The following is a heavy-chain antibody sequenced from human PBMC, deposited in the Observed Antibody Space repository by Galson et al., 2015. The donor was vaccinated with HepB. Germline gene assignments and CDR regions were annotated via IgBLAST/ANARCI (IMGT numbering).Heavy chain of an antibody. J-gene: IGHJ6*03. CDR3: ARDYGSGSYISGYYYYMDV. CDR2: INPSGGST. D-gene: IGHD3-10*01. Sequence: SVKVSCKASGYTFTSYYMHWVRQAPGQGLEWMGIINPSGGSTSYAQKFQGRVTMTRDTSTSTVYMELSSLRSEDTAVYYCARDYGSGSYISGYYYYMDVWGKGTTVTVSS. CDR1: GYTFTSYY. V-gene: IGHV1-46*01.